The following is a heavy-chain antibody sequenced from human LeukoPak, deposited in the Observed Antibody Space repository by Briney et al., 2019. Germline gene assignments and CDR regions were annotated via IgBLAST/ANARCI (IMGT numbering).Heavy chain of an antibody. V-gene: IGHV3-23*01. CDR2: ISASGGNT. J-gene: IGHJ4*02. CDR1: GFTFSGHV. D-gene: IGHD3-10*01. CDR3: AKDRDYYGSGSYSYYFDY. Sequence: PGGSLRLSCAASGFTFSGHVMTWVRQAPGKGLEWVSAISASGGNTYYADSVKGRFTISRDNSKNTLSLQMNSLRAEDTAVYYCAKDRDYYGSGSYSYYFDYWGQGTLVTVSS.